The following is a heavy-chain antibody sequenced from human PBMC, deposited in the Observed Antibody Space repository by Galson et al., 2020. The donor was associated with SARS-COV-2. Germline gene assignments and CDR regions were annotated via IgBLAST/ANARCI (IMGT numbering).Heavy chain of an antibody. V-gene: IGHV4-39*07. D-gene: IGHD1-20*01. CDR2: IYSTGIT. CDR1: GVSISTNNYY. Sequence: LETLSLTCTVSGVSISTNNYYWGWIRQPPGKGLEWIATIYSTGITYYDPSIRGRVTISVDTSKNQFSLELNFVTAADTAVYFCARGITHFDYWGQGTLITVSS. J-gene: IGHJ4*02. CDR3: ARGITHFDY.